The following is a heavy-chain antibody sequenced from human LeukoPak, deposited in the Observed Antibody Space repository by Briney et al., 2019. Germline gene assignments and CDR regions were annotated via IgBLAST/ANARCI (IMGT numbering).Heavy chain of an antibody. CDR3: ARLQDYDFWSGYYYYYYGMDV. J-gene: IGHJ6*02. V-gene: IGHV1-8*01. D-gene: IGHD3-3*01. CDR2: MNPNSGNT. CDR1: GYTFTSYD. Sequence: ASVKVSCKASGYTFTSYDINWVRQATGQGLEWMGWMNPNSGNTGYAQKFQGRVTMTRNTSISTAYMELSSLRSEDTAVYYCARLQDYDFWSGYYYYYYGMDVWGQGTTVTVSS.